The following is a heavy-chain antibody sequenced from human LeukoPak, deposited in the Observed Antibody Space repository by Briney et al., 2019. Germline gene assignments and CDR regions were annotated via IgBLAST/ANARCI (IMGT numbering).Heavy chain of an antibody. J-gene: IGHJ6*03. CDR1: GYTFTDYP. Sequence: SVKVSCKASGYTFTDYPITWVRQAPGQGLEWMGGIIPIFGTANYAQKFQGRVTITTDESTSTAYMELSSLRSEDTAVYYCARWPHGSGRYYYMDVWGKGTTVTVSS. V-gene: IGHV1-69*05. CDR2: IIPIFGTA. D-gene: IGHD2-15*01. CDR3: ARWPHGSGRYYYMDV.